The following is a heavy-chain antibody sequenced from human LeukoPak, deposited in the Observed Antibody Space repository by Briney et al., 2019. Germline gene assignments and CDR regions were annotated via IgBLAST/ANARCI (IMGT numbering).Heavy chain of an antibody. J-gene: IGHJ4*02. D-gene: IGHD3-10*01. V-gene: IGHV4-61*01. CDR1: GGSVSTGSYY. CDR2: IYFSGST. CDR3: ARVYASGTYPIDY. Sequence: SETLSLTCTVSGGSVSTGSYYWSWIRLPPGKGLERTGYIYFSGSTNYNPSLKSRVTISVDTTKNQFSLKLYSVTAADTAVYFCARVYASGTYPIDYWGQGTRVTVSS.